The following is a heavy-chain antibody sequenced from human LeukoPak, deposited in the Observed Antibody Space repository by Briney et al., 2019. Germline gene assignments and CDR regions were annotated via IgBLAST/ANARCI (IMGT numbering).Heavy chain of an antibody. V-gene: IGHV3-11*04. CDR1: GFTFSNAW. CDR3: ARDQKMTTFTY. D-gene: IGHD4-11*01. J-gene: IGHJ4*02. Sequence: GGSLRLSCAASGFTFSNAWMNWVRQAPGKGLEWVSYISSSGSTIYYADSVKGRFTISRDNAKNSLYLQMNSLRAEDTAVYYCARDQKMTTFTYWGQGTLVTVSS. CDR2: ISSSGSTI.